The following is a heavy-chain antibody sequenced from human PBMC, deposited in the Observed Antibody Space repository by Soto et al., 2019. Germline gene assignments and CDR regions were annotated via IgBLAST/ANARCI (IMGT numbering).Heavy chain of an antibody. CDR3: AKDSGWLQRLDY. V-gene: IGHV3-9*01. J-gene: IGHJ4*02. D-gene: IGHD5-12*01. Sequence: EVQLVESGGGLVQPGRSLRLSCAASGFTFDDYAMHWVRQAPGKGLEWVSGISWNSGSIGYADSVKGRFTISRDNAKNSLYLQMNSLRAEDTALYYCAKDSGWLQRLDYWGQGTLVTVSS. CDR1: GFTFDDYA. CDR2: ISWNSGSI.